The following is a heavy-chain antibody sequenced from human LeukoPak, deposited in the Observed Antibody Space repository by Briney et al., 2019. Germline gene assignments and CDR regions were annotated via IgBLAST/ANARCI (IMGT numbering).Heavy chain of an antibody. V-gene: IGHV4-61*05. J-gene: IGHJ4*02. CDR3: ARQPRYAYYFDY. Sequence: SETLSLTCTVSGGSIGSTGYYWSWIRQPPGKGLEWIGYIYYSGSTNYNPSLKSRVTISVDTSKNQFSLKLSSVTAADTAVYYCARQPRYAYYFDYWGQGTLVTVSS. D-gene: IGHD1-14*01. CDR2: IYYSGST. CDR1: GGSIGSTGYY.